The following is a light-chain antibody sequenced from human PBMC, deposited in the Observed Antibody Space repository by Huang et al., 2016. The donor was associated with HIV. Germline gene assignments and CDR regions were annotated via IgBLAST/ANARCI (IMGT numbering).Light chain of an antibody. CDR3: QQYYSTWT. Sequence: DIVMTQSPDSLAVSLGERATINCKSSQSVLYISHNKNYLAWYQQKPGQPPKLLIYWASTRESGVPDRFSGSGSGTDFTLTISSLQAEDVAVYYCQQYYSTWTFGQGTKVEIK. J-gene: IGKJ1*01. CDR2: WAS. CDR1: QSVLYISHNKNY. V-gene: IGKV4-1*01.